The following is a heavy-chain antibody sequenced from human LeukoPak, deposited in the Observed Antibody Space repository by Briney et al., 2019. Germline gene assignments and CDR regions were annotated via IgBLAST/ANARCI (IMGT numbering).Heavy chain of an antibody. CDR2: ISGNGDIT. V-gene: IGHV3-23*01. CDR3: ARDGGSYYDSSGVLDY. D-gene: IGHD3-22*01. J-gene: IGHJ4*02. CDR1: RFTFNTYA. Sequence: GGSLRLSCAASRFTFNTYAVNWVRQAPGKGLEWVSAISGNGDITYYADSVKGRFTISRDNSKNTLYLQMNSLRAEHTAVYYCARDGGSYYDSSGVLDYWGQGTLVTVSS.